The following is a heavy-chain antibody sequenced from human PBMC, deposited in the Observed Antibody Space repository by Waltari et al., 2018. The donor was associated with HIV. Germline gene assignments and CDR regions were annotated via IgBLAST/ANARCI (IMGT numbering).Heavy chain of an antibody. CDR3: ARVLKGYCTGGNCYFDDTFDI. CDR2: IYPDDSDT. D-gene: IGHD2-15*01. V-gene: IGHV5-51*03. CDR1: GYPFSKYW. J-gene: IGHJ3*02. Sequence: EVQLVQSGPEVKKPGESLKISCKGSGYPFSKYWIGWVRQMPGKGLEWMGIIYPDDSDTRYSPSSQGQVTMSADKSISTAYLQWSRLKASDTAMYYCARVLKGYCTGGNCYFDDTFDIWGQGTMVTVSS.